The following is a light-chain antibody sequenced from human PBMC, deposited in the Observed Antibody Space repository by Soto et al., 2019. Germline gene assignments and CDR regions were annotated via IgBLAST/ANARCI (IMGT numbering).Light chain of an antibody. CDR1: QSISID. CDR3: HHFRNPTLT. Sequence: TELTLAPWSRCVFPGDSVSLYCRPSQSISIDRAWYQHKPGPAPRLLVQCTTTSATGVPVSISGSGSESTFTLTSIKLESVAFAFCYQHHFRNPTLTFGEGTKVDI. CDR2: CTT. V-gene: IGKV3D-15*01. J-gene: IGKJ4*02.